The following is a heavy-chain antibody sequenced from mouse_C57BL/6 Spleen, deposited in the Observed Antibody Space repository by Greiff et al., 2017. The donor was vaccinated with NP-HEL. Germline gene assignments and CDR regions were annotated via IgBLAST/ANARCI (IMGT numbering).Heavy chain of an antibody. CDR1: GYSITSGYY. J-gene: IGHJ4*01. CDR2: ISYDGSN. CDR3: ARDGGTDPLDY. V-gene: IGHV3-6*01. D-gene: IGHD2-14*01. Sequence: VQLKESGPGLVKPSQSLSLTCSVTGYSITSGYYWNWIRQFPGNKLEWMGYISYDGSNNYNPSLKNRISITRDTSKNQFFLKLNSATTEDTATYYCARDGGTDPLDYWGQGTSVTVSS.